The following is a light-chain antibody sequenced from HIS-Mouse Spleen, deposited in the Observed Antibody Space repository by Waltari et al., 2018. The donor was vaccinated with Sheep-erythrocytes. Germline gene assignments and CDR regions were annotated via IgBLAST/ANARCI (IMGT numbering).Light chain of an antibody. J-gene: IGLJ1*01. Sequence: QSVLTQPPSASGTPGQRVTISCSGSSSNIGSNTVNWYQQLPGTAPKLLIYSNNQPPSGVPDRFSGSKSGTSASLAISGLQSEDEADYYCAAWDDSLNGYVFGTGTKVT. CDR1: SSNIGSNT. CDR3: AAWDDSLNGYV. V-gene: IGLV1-44*01. CDR2: SNN.